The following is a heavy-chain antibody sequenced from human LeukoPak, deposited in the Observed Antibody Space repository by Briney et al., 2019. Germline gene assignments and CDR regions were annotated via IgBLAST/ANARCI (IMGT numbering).Heavy chain of an antibody. Sequence: KSGGSLRLSCAASGFTFSSYAMSWVRQAPGKGLEWIGFISHSGSTSYNPSLKSRVTISVDTSKNQFSLNLSSVTAADTAVYYCARHDVYSGSSIHYIFDYWGQGTLVTVSS. CDR1: GFTFSSYA. D-gene: IGHD3-10*02. V-gene: IGHV4-59*08. CDR3: ARHDVYSGSSIHYIFDY. CDR2: ISHSGST. J-gene: IGHJ4*02.